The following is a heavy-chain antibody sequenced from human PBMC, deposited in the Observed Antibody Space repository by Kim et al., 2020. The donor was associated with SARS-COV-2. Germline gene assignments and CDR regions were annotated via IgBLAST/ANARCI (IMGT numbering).Heavy chain of an antibody. D-gene: IGHD5-12*01. Sequence: GGSLRLSCTASGFTFGDYAMSWVRQAPGKGLEWVGFIRSKTYGGTTEYAASVKGRFTISRDDSKSIAYLQMNSLKTEDTAVYYCTRDIVATPYWGQGTLVTVSS. CDR1: GFTFGDYA. J-gene: IGHJ4*02. CDR3: TRDIVATPY. CDR2: IRSKTYGGTT. V-gene: IGHV3-49*04.